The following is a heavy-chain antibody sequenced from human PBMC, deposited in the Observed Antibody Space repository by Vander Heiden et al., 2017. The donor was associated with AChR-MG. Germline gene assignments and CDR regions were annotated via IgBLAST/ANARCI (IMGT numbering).Heavy chain of an antibody. CDR2: ISGSGGST. D-gene: IGHD3-10*01. CDR3: AKVVVRGAYYYYGMDV. V-gene: IGHV3-23*01. CDR1: GFTFSSYA. Sequence: EVQLLESGGGLVQPGGSLRLSCAASGFTFSSYAMGWVRRGPGKGLEWVSAISGSGGSTYYADSVKGRFTISRDNSKNTLYLQMNSLRAEDTAVYYCAKVVVRGAYYYYGMDVWCEGTTVADSS. J-gene: IGHJ6*04.